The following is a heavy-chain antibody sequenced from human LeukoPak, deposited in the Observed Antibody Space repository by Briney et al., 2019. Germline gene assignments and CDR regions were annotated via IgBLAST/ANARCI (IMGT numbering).Heavy chain of an antibody. J-gene: IGHJ4*02. Sequence: ASVKVSCKASGYTFTSYDINWVRQATGQGLEWRGWMNPNSGNTGYAQKFQGRVTMTRNTSISTAYMELSSLRSEDTAVYYCARADREQWLPKHDYWGQGTLVTVSS. V-gene: IGHV1-8*01. D-gene: IGHD6-19*01. CDR3: ARADREQWLPKHDY. CDR1: GYTFTSYD. CDR2: MNPNSGNT.